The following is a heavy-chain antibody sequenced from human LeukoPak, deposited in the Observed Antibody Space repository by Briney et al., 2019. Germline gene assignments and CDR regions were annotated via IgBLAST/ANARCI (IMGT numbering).Heavy chain of an antibody. CDR3: ARGAHKRDDYGGFFDY. CDR2: IIPIFGTA. Sequence: ASVKVSCKASGGTFSSYAISWVRQAPGQGLEWMGGIIPIFGTANYAQKFQGRVTITADKSTSTAYMELSSLRAEDTAVYYCARGAHKRDDYGGFFDYWGQKTLVTVSS. D-gene: IGHD4-23*01. V-gene: IGHV1-69*06. CDR1: GGTFSSYA. J-gene: IGHJ4*02.